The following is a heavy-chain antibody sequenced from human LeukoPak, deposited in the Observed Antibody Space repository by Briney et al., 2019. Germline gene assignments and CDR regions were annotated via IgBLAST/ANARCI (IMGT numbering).Heavy chain of an antibody. CDR1: GGSLSSHY. Sequence: SETQSLTCTVSGGSLSSHYWSWIRQPPGKGLEWIGYIYYSGSTNYNPSLKSRVTISVDTSKNQFSLKLSSVTAADTAVYYCARVPGLGATGPFDYWGQGTLVTVSS. J-gene: IGHJ4*02. V-gene: IGHV4-59*11. CDR3: ARVPGLGATGPFDY. D-gene: IGHD1-14*01. CDR2: IYYSGST.